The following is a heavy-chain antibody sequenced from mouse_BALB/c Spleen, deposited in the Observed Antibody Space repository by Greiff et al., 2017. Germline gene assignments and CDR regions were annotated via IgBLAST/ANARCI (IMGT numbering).Heavy chain of an antibody. J-gene: IGHJ2*01. CDR3: ARNFDY. CDR1: GYTFTSYW. CDR2: IYPGDGDT. Sequence: VMLVESGAELARPGASVKLSCKASGYTFTSYWMQWVKQRPGQGLEWIGAIYPGDGDTRYTQKFKGKATLTADKSSSTAYMQLSSLASEDSAVYYCARNFDYWGQGTTLTVSS. V-gene: IGHV1-87*01.